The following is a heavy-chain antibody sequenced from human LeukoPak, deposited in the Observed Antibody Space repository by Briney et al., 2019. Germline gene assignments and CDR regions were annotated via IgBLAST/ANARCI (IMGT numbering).Heavy chain of an antibody. J-gene: IGHJ4*02. CDR1: GYSFTSYW. Sequence: GESLKISCKGSGYSFTSYWIGWVRQMPGKGLEWMGIIYPGDSDTRYSPSFQGQVTISADKSISTAYLQWSSLKASDTAMYYCARRLDGGPYGGNSGYYFDYWGQGTLVTVSS. D-gene: IGHD4-23*01. V-gene: IGHV5-51*01. CDR2: IYPGDSDT. CDR3: ARRLDGGPYGGNSGYYFDY.